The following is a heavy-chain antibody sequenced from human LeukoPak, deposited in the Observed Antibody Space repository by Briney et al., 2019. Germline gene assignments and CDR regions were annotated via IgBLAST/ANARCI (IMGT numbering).Heavy chain of an antibody. CDR2: IRYDGSNK. J-gene: IGHJ4*02. CDR3: AKVVTWFGELSGDY. CDR1: GFTFSSYG. D-gene: IGHD3-10*01. V-gene: IGHV3-30*02. Sequence: GGSLRLSCAASGFTFSSYGMHWVRQAPGKGLEWVAFIRYDGSNKYYADSVKGRFTISRDNSKNTPYLQMNSLRAEDTAVYYCAKVVTWFGELSGDYWGQGTLVTVSS.